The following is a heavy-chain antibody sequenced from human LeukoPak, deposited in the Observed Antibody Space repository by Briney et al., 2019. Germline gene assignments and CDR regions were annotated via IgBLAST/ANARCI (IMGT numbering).Heavy chain of an antibody. D-gene: IGHD4-23*01. Sequence: ASVKVSCKASGYTFTSYGISWVRQAPGQGLEWMGWISAYNGNTNYAQKLQGRVTMTTDTSTSTAYMELRSLRSDDTAVYYCARDSRDYGGNPGNAFDIWGQGTMVTVSS. V-gene: IGHV1-18*01. CDR3: ARDSRDYGGNPGNAFDI. CDR2: ISAYNGNT. CDR1: GYTFTSYG. J-gene: IGHJ3*02.